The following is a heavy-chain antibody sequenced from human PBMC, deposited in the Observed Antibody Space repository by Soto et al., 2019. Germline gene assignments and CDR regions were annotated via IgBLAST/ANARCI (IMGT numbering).Heavy chain of an antibody. V-gene: IGHV3-53*02. J-gene: IGHJ4*02. D-gene: IGHD6-19*01. CDR1: GFTVSGIF. Sequence: EVSLVETGGGLIQPGGSLRLSCAASGFTVSGIFMIWVRQDPGKGLEWVSVIYPAGNTYYADSVKGRFTISRDSSKNTLFLQMNSLRAEDTAMYYCARDPDSSGLHYWGQGTLVTVSS. CDR2: IYPAGNT. CDR3: ARDPDSSGLHY.